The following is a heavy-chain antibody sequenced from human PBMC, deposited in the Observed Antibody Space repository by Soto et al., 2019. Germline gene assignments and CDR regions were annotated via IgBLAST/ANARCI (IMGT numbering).Heavy chain of an antibody. V-gene: IGHV1-69*13. J-gene: IGHJ3*02. CDR3: ARTPSVNYAYGAFDI. CDR2: IIPIFGTA. D-gene: IGHD3-16*01. Sequence: SVKVSCKASGGTFSSYAISWVRQAPGQGLEWMGGIIPIFGTANYAQKFQGRVTITADESTSTAYMELSSLRSEDTAVYYCARTPSVNYAYGAFDIWGQGTMVTVSS. CDR1: GGTFSSYA.